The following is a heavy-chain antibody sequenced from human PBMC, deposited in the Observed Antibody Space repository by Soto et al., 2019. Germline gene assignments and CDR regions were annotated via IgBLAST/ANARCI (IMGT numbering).Heavy chain of an antibody. D-gene: IGHD6-19*01. CDR2: IIPILNIA. CDR3: ARDYVPSSGFDY. Sequence: QVQLVQSGAEVKKPGSSVKVSCKASGGTFSSYTITWVRQAPGQGLEWMGRIIPILNIANYAQKFQGRVTITADKSTTPAYMELSSLRSEDTAMYYCARDYVPSSGFDYWGQGTLVTVSS. V-gene: IGHV1-69*08. CDR1: GGTFSSYT. J-gene: IGHJ4*02.